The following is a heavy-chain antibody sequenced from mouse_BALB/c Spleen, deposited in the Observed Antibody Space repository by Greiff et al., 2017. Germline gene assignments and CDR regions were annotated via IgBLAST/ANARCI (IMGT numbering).Heavy chain of an antibody. D-gene: IGHD1-1*01. V-gene: IGHV7-3*02. Sequence: EVKLVESGGGLVQPGGSLRLSCATSGFTFTDYYMSWVRQPPGKALEWLGFIRNKANGYTTEYSASVKGRFTISRDNSQSILYLQMNTLRAEDSATYYCARDAFFYSSRPYFDNWGQDAPLTVST. CDR2: IRNKANGYTT. CDR3: ARDAFFYSSRPYFDN. J-gene: IGHJ2*01. CDR1: GFTFTDYY.